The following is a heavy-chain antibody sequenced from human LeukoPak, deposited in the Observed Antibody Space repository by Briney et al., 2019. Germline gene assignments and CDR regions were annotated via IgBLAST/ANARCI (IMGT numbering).Heavy chain of an antibody. CDR2: IYYTGST. CDR3: ARVEDSGYDYRGRFDP. D-gene: IGHD5-12*01. J-gene: IGHJ5*02. V-gene: IGHV4-59*12. CDR1: GGSISTYY. Sequence: SETLSLTCTVSGGSISTYYWSWIRQPPGKGLEWIGYIYYTGSTNHNPSLKSRVTISVDTSKNQFSLKLSSVTAADTAVYYCARVEDSGYDYRGRFDPWGQGTLVTVSS.